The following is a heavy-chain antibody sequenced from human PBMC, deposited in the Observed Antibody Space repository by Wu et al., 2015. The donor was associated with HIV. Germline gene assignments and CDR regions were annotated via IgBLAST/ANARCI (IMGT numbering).Heavy chain of an antibody. Sequence: QVQLVQSGAEVKKPGSSVKVSCKASGDTFNNYAVSWVRQAPGQGLEWMAGTIPVFGTRSYAQKFQGRVAITTDESTSTAYMELSSLRSEDTAVYYCASEGGYDSSGLVKGRDAFDIWGQGTMVTVSS. J-gene: IGHJ3*02. D-gene: IGHD3-22*01. CDR3: ASEGGYDSSGLVKGRDAFDI. CDR2: TIPVFGTR. CDR1: GDTFNNYA. V-gene: IGHV1-69*05.